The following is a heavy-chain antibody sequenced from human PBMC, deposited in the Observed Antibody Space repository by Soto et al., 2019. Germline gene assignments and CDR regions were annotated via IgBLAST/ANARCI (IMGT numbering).Heavy chain of an antibody. CDR2: IIPIFGTA. Sequence: SVKVSCKASGGTFSSYAISWVRQAPGQGLEWMGGIIPIFGTANYAQKFQGRVTITADKSTSTAYMELSSLRSEDTAVYYCARARSYRYEWSDYWGEGTLVTVSS. J-gene: IGHJ4*02. CDR1: GGTFSSYA. V-gene: IGHV1-69*06. D-gene: IGHD5-18*01. CDR3: ARARSYRYEWSDY.